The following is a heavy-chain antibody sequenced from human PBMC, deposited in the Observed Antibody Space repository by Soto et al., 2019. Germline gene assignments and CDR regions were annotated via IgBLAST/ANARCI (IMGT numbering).Heavy chain of an antibody. CDR1: GFSRSSNGVG. Sequence: QITLRESGPALVRPTQTLTLTCTFSGFSRSSNGVGVGWIRQPPGKALEWLALIYWDDDHRYRPSLKTRLTITQDTSKNQVVRTMTKLDPVDTATYYCAREMYDSTYFDSWGQGTLVTFSS. D-gene: IGHD2-8*01. CDR2: IYWDDDH. V-gene: IGHV2-5*02. CDR3: AREMYDSTYFDS. J-gene: IGHJ4*02.